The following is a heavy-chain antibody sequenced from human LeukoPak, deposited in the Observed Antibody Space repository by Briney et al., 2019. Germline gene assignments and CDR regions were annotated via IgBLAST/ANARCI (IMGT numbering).Heavy chain of an antibody. CDR2: IYSGGST. CDR3: ATRHSYGSGSFDY. J-gene: IGHJ4*02. V-gene: IGHV3-53*01. Sequence: GGSLRLSCAASGFTVSSNYMSWVRQAPGKGLEWVSVIYSGGSTYYADSVKGRFTISRDNSKNTLYLQMNSLRAGDTAVYYCATRHSYGSGSFDYWGQGTLVTVSS. D-gene: IGHD3-10*01. CDR1: GFTVSSNY.